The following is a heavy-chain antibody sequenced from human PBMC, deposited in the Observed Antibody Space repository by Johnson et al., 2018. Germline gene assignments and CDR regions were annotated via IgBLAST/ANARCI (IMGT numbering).Heavy chain of an antibody. V-gene: IGHV3-21*01. CDR1: GFTFSSYS. Sequence: VQLVQSGGGLVKPGGSLRLSCAASGFTFSSYSMNWVRQAPGKGLEWVSSISSRSSYIYYADAVKGRFTIARDNAENSLYLQMNSLRAEDTAVYYCARVTSYYDILTEPLEPSYMDVWGKGTTVTVSS. D-gene: IGHD3-9*01. CDR2: ISSRSSYI. CDR3: ARVTSYYDILTEPLEPSYMDV. J-gene: IGHJ6*03.